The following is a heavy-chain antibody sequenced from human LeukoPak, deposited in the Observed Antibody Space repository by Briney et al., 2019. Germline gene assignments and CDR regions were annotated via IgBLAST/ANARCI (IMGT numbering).Heavy chain of an antibody. V-gene: IGHV3-7*01. CDR1: GFTFSSYW. CDR3: ASPIYCSSTSCPFDY. J-gene: IGHJ4*02. D-gene: IGHD2-2*01. CDR2: IKQDGSEK. Sequence: GGSLRLSCAASGFTFSSYWMSWVRQAPGKGLEWVANIKQDGSEKYYVDSVKGRFTISRDNAKNSLYLQMNSLRAEDTAVYYCASPIYCSSTSCPFDYWGQGTLVTVSS.